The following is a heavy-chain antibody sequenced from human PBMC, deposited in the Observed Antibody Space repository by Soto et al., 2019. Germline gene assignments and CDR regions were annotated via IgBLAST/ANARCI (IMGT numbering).Heavy chain of an antibody. CDR3: ARDTFGGAYDFWH. V-gene: IGHV3-66*01. CDR1: GFTVSNFY. CDR2: ISSGCST. Sequence: EVQLVESGGGLVQPGGSLRLSCAVYGFTVSNFYMTWVRQSPGKGLEWVSVISSGCSTYYADSVKGRFTISRDNSKNTLFLEMNSLRAWDTSVYYCARDTFGGAYDFWHGGQGTLVTVSS. D-gene: IGHD3-3*01. J-gene: IGHJ4*02.